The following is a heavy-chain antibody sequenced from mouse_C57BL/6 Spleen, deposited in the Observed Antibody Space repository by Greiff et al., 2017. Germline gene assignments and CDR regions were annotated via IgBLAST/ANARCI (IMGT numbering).Heavy chain of an antibody. J-gene: IGHJ1*03. CDR2: IDPSDSYT. D-gene: IGHD1-1*01. Sequence: VQLQQPGAELVKPGASVKLSCKASGYTFTSYWMQWVKQRPGQGLEWIGEIDPSDSYTNYNQKFKGNATLTVDTSSSTAYMQSSSRTSEDSAVYFCARRYALRYFDVWGTGTTGTVSS. CDR1: GYTFTSYW. V-gene: IGHV1-50*01. CDR3: ARRYALRYFDV.